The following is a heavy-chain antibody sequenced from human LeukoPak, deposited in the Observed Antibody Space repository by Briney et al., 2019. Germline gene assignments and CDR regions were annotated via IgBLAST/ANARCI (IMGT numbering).Heavy chain of an antibody. J-gene: IGHJ6*02. CDR2: ISGSSKII. CDR3: ARDYSSSGSFFGYYYGMDV. D-gene: IGHD1-26*01. CDR1: GFTFSSYS. Sequence: GGSLRLSCAAPGFTFSSYSMNWVRQAPGKGLEWISYISGSSKIIHWAESLKGRFTISRDNAKNSLYLQMNSLRDEDTAVYYCARDYSSSGSFFGYYYGMDVWGQGTTVTVSS. V-gene: IGHV3-48*02.